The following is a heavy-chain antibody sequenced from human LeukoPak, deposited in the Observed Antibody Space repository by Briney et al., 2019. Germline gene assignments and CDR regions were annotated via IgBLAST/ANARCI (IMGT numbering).Heavy chain of an antibody. Sequence: SVKVSCKASGGTFSSYAISWVRQAPGQGLEWMGGIIPIFGTANYAQKFQGRVTITADKSTSTAYMELSSLRSEDTAVYYCASRGGTWTEFDYWGRGTLVTVSS. D-gene: IGHD3-16*01. J-gene: IGHJ4*02. V-gene: IGHV1-69*06. CDR3: ASRGGTWTEFDY. CDR2: IIPIFGTA. CDR1: GGTFSSYA.